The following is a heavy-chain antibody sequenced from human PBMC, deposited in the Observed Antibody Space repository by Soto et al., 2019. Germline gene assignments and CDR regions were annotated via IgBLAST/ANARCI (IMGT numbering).Heavy chain of an antibody. V-gene: IGHV4-30-4*01. Sequence: SETLSLTCTVSGSSISDEYHWTWIRQSPAKGLEWIAYISYTEATYYNPSLKSRVTISRDTSKNQFSLRMTSVTAADTAVYYCARQATVTTTRRFFDSWGQGSLVTVSS. CDR2: ISYTEAT. CDR3: ARQATVTTTRRFFDS. D-gene: IGHD4-17*01. CDR1: GSSISDEYH. J-gene: IGHJ4*02.